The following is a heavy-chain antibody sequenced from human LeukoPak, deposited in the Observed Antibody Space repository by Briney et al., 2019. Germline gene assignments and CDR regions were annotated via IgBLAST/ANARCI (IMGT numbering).Heavy chain of an antibody. J-gene: IGHJ4*02. CDR2: INWNGGSI. CDR3: ARVGIYGDYGRYFDY. CDR1: GFTFDNYG. Sequence: GGSLRLSCASSGFTFDNYGMSWVRLAPGKGLEWVAVINWNGGSIGYAHSVKGRFTISRDNAKNSLYLQMNSLRAEDTALYYCARVGIYGDYGRYFDYWGQGTLVTVSS. V-gene: IGHV3-20*04. D-gene: IGHD4-17*01.